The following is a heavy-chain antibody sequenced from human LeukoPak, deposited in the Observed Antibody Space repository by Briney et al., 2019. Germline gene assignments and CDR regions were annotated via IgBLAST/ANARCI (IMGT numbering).Heavy chain of an antibody. D-gene: IGHD2-21*01. V-gene: IGHV3-74*01. Sequence: PGGSLRRSCAASGFTFSSYWMHWVRQAPGKGLVWVSRINSDESSTSYADSVKGRFTISRDNAKNTLYLQMNSLRAEDTAVYYCARDVSIFPLWAFDPWGQGTLVTVSS. CDR3: ARDVSIFPLWAFDP. J-gene: IGHJ5*02. CDR1: GFTFSSYW. CDR2: INSDESST.